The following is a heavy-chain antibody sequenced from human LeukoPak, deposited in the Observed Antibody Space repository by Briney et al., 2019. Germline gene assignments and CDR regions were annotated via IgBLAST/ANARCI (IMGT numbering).Heavy chain of an antibody. CDR1: GGSISSFH. J-gene: IGHJ4*02. D-gene: IGHD2-8*01. CDR3: ARGCCSNGVCPIGDY. CDR2: IYTSGST. Sequence: PSETLSLTCTVSGGSISSFHWSWIRQPAGKGLEWIGRIYTSGSTNYNPSLKSRVTISVDTSKNQFSLKLSSVTAADTAVYYCARGCCSNGVCPIGDYWGQGTLVTVSS. V-gene: IGHV4-4*07.